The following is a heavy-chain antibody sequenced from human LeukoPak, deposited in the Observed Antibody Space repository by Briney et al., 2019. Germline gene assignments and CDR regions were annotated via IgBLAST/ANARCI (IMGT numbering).Heavy chain of an antibody. Sequence: GGSLRLSCGGSGFTFSSYAMHWVRQAPGKGLEWVAVISYDGSNKYYADSVKGRFTISRDNSKNTLYLQMNSLRAEDTAVYYCARDRVWIWGQGTLVTVSS. J-gene: IGHJ4*02. CDR2: ISYDGSNK. CDR1: GFTFSSYA. D-gene: IGHD5-12*01. V-gene: IGHV3-30*04. CDR3: ARDRVWI.